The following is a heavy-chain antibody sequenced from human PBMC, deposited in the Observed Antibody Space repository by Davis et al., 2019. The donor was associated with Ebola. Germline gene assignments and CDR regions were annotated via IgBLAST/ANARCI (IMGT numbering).Heavy chain of an antibody. J-gene: IGHJ1*01. Sequence: GESLKISCAASGFTFSSYAMSWVRQAPGKGLEWVSAISGSGGSTYYADSVKGRFTISRDNSKNTLYLQMNSLRAEDTAVYYCAKAGYGVVVPAAIGESEYFQHWGQGTLVTVSS. CDR2: ISGSGGST. CDR1: GFTFSSYA. D-gene: IGHD2-2*02. V-gene: IGHV3-23*01. CDR3: AKAGYGVVVPAAIGESEYFQH.